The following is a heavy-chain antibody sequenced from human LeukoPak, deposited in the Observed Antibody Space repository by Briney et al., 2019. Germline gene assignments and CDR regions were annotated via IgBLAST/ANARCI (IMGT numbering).Heavy chain of an antibody. V-gene: IGHV1-46*01. CDR3: AREWELWYYFDY. D-gene: IGHD1-26*01. CDR1: GYTFTSYY. CDR2: INPSGGGT. Sequence: ASVKVSCKASGYTFTSYYMHWVRQAPGQGLEWMGIINPSGGGTSYAQKFQGRVTMTRDTSTSTVYMELSSLRSEDTAVYYCAREWELWYYFDYWGQGTLVTVSS. J-gene: IGHJ4*02.